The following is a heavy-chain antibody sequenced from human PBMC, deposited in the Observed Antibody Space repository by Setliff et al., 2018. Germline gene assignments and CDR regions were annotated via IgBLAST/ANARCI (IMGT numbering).Heavy chain of an antibody. V-gene: IGHV4-61*09. J-gene: IGHJ4*02. D-gene: IGHD3-10*01. Sequence: PSETLSLTCSVSGGSISSGGFYWSWIRQSAGRGLEWIGHFHTGGATDYNLSLKSRVTISLDPSQNQFSLRLSSVTAADAAVYYCAGAAATIREFPLYYFDKWGQGIPVTVSS. CDR2: FHTGGAT. CDR3: AGAAATIREFPLYYFDK. CDR1: GGSISSGGFY.